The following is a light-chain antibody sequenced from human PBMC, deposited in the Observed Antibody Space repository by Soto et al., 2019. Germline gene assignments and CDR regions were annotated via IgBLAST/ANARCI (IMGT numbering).Light chain of an antibody. Sequence: SVVTPPPSPAGAPGPFVTHSCHGNRKYVGGYNYVSWYQQHPGKAPKLMIYEVNKRPSGVPDRFSGSKSGNTASLTVSGLQAEDEADYYCSSFAVSNSFVFGTGTKVTVL. CDR2: EVN. CDR1: RKYVGGYNY. V-gene: IGLV2-8*01. J-gene: IGLJ1*01. CDR3: SSFAVSNSFV.